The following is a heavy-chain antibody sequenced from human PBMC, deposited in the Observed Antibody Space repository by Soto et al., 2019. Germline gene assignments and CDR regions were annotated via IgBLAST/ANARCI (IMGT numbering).Heavy chain of an antibody. D-gene: IGHD1-26*01. V-gene: IGHV3-30*18. CDR1: GFTFSSYG. Sequence: QVPLVESGGGVVQPGRSLRLSCAASGFTFSSYGMHWVRQAPGKGLEWVAVISYDGSNKYYADSVKGRFTISRDNSKNTLYLQMNSLRAEDTAVYYCAKEYGSYYWYFDLWGRGTLVTVSS. CDR2: ISYDGSNK. CDR3: AKEYGSYYWYFDL. J-gene: IGHJ2*01.